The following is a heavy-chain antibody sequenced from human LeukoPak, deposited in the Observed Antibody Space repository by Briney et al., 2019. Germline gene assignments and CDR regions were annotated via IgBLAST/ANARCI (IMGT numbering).Heavy chain of an antibody. D-gene: IGHD1-26*01. CDR2: IWYDGSNK. J-gene: IGHJ4*02. CDR3: ASGSYYAFNY. CDR1: GFTFSSYG. Sequence: GGSLRLSCAASGFTFSSYGMHWVRQAPGKGLEWVAVIWYDGSNKYYADSVKGRFTISRDNSKNALYPQMNSLRAEDTAVYYCASGSYYAFNYWGQGTLVTVSS. V-gene: IGHV3-33*01.